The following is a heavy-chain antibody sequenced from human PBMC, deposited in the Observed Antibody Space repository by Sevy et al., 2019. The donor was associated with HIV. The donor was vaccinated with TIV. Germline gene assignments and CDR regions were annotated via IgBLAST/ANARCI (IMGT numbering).Heavy chain of an antibody. CDR1: GYTFTGYY. J-gene: IGHJ2*01. Sequence: ASXKVSCKASGYTFTGYYXXXXXXXPGQGLEWXXRINPNSGGTNYAQKFQGRVTMTRDTSISTAYMELSRLRSDDTAVYYCARVDNYDILTGYYDWYFDLWGRGTLVTVSS. CDR3: ARVDNYDILTGYYDWYFDL. D-gene: IGHD3-9*01. CDR2: INPNSGGT. V-gene: IGHV1-2*06.